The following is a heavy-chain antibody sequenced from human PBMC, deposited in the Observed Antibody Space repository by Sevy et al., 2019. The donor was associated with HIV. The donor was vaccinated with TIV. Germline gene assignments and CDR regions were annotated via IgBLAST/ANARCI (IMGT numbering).Heavy chain of an antibody. Sequence: SETLSLTCTVSGGSISSSNYYWGWIRQPPGKGLEWIGSIYYSGRTYYNPSLKSRVTISVDTSKNHFSLKLSSVTAADTAVYNCARQLTQNYYDSRGYYPRGHFDYWGQGTLVTVSS. J-gene: IGHJ4*02. CDR3: ARQLTQNYYDSRGYYPRGHFDY. CDR1: GGSISSSNYY. CDR2: IYYSGRT. V-gene: IGHV4-39*01. D-gene: IGHD3-22*01.